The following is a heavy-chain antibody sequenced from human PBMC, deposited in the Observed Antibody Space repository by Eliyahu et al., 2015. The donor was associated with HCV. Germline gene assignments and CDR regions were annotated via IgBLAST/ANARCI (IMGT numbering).Heavy chain of an antibody. J-gene: IGHJ4*02. CDR2: IWYDGSKK. V-gene: IGHV3-33*01. Sequence: QVQXVXSGRRGPAWEVXETLLCSVWIXLHCXXGMLWARRFXGKGLEWVAIIWYDGSKKYYGDSVKGRFTISRDNSKNTLYLQMNTLGXEDTAIYYCAREVDGSGSCPDYWGQGTQVTVSS. CDR1: IXLHCXXG. D-gene: IGHD3-10*01. CDR3: AREVDGSGSCPDY.